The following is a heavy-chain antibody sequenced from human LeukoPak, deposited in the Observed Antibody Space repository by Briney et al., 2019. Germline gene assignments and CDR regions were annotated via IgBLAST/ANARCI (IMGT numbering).Heavy chain of an antibody. Sequence: SETLSLICTVSGGSISSSSYYWGWIRQPPGKGLEWIGSIYYSGSTYYNPSLKSRVTISVDTSKNQFSLKLSSVTAADTAVYYCARSSSSWNSVDYWGQGTLVTVSS. V-gene: IGHV4-39*01. CDR3: ARSSSSWNSVDY. CDR1: GGSISSSSYY. CDR2: IYYSGST. J-gene: IGHJ4*02. D-gene: IGHD6-13*01.